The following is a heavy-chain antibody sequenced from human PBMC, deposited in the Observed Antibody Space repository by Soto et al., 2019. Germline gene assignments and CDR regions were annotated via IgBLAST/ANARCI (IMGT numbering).Heavy chain of an antibody. CDR1: GFTFSSYA. V-gene: IGHV3-33*01. Sequence: QVQLVESGGGVVQPGRSLRLSCAASGFTFSSYAMHWVRQAPGKGLEWVAVIWYDGSNKYYADSVKGRFTISRDNSKNTLYLQMNSLRAEDTAVYYCAREWLLFRISPYGMDVWGQGTTVTVSS. J-gene: IGHJ6*02. CDR2: IWYDGSNK. D-gene: IGHD3-3*01. CDR3: AREWLLFRISPYGMDV.